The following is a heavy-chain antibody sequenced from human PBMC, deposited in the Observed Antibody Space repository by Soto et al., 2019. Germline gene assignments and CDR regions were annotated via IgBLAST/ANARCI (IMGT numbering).Heavy chain of an antibody. CDR2: MNPNSGNT. CDR1: GYTFTTFG. CDR3: ARSIDLQYIVVVVAASYGMDV. Sequence: ASVKVSCKASGYTFTTFGISWVRQAPGQGLEWMGWMNPNSGNTGYAQKFQGRVTMTRNTSISTAYMELSSLRSEDTAVYYCARSIDLQYIVVVVAASYGMDVWGQGTTVTVSS. J-gene: IGHJ6*02. V-gene: IGHV1-8*02. D-gene: IGHD2-15*01.